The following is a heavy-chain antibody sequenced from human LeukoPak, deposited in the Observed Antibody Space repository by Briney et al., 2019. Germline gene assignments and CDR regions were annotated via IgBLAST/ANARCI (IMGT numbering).Heavy chain of an antibody. V-gene: IGHV3-74*01. J-gene: IGHJ4*02. CDR2: FNSDGRST. CDR3: ARGRYYLDS. Sequence: GGSLRLSCAASGFTFRSHWMHWVRQAPGKGLVWVSRFNSDGRSTYYADSVKGRFTISRDNAKNTLYLHMNSLRAEDTAVYYCARGRYYLDSWGQGTLVTVSS. D-gene: IGHD1-14*01. CDR1: GFTFRSHW.